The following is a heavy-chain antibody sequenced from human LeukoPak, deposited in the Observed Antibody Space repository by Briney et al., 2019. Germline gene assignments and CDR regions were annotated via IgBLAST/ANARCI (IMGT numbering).Heavy chain of an antibody. CDR2: IYYSGST. Sequence: SETLSLTCTVSWGSISIYYWSGIRHPPGEGLECSGYIYYSGSTNYNPSLKSRVTISVDTSKNQFSLKLSSVTAADTAVYYCARGVDGFTAMVYYFDYWGQGTLVTVSS. CDR1: WGSISIYY. V-gene: IGHV4-59*01. CDR3: ARGVDGFTAMVYYFDY. J-gene: IGHJ4*02. D-gene: IGHD5-18*01.